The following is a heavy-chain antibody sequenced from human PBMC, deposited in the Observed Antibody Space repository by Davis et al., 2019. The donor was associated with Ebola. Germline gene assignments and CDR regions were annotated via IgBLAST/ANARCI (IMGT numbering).Heavy chain of an antibody. J-gene: IGHJ4*02. CDR3: ARDWGGTIGSSREYYFDY. CDR2: INAGNGNT. CDR1: GGTFSSYA. D-gene: IGHD6-6*01. V-gene: IGHV1-18*01. Sequence: ASVKVSCKASGGTFSSYAISWVRQAPGQGLEWMGWINAGNGNTKYSQKFQGRVTMTTDTSTSTAYMELRSLRSDDTAVYYCARDWGGTIGSSREYYFDYWGQGTLVTVSS.